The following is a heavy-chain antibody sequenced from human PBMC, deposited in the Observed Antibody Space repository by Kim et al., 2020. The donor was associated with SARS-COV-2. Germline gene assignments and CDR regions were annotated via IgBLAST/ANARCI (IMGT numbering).Heavy chain of an antibody. CDR3: AKAVITFGGARYGMDV. CDR2: ISWNSGSI. V-gene: IGHV3-9*01. CDR1: GFTFGDHA. Sequence: GGSLRLSCAASGFTFGDHAMHWVRQAPGKGLEWVSGISWNSGSIGYADSVKGRFTISRDNAKNSLYLQMNSLRAEDTALYYCAKAVITFGGARYGMDVWGQGTTVTVSS. D-gene: IGHD3-16*01. J-gene: IGHJ6*02.